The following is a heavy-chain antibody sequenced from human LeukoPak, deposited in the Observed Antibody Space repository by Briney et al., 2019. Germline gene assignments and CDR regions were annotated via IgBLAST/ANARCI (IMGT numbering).Heavy chain of an antibody. CDR1: GYSFTSYW. D-gene: IGHD2-2*01. Sequence: GESLKISCKGSGYSFTSYWIGWVRQMPGKGLEWMGIIYPGDSDTRYSPSFQGQVTISADKSISTAYLQWSSLKASDTAMYYCARHLGVVPAALEWFDPWGQGTLVTVSS. V-gene: IGHV5-51*01. CDR3: ARHLGVVPAALEWFDP. CDR2: IYPGDSDT. J-gene: IGHJ5*02.